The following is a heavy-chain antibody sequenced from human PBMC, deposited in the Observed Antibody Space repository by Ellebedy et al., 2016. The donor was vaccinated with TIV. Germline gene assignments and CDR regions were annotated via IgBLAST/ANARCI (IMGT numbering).Heavy chain of an antibody. Sequence: GESLKISXAASGFTFSSYGMHWVRQAPGKGLEWVAVISYDGSNKYYADSVKGRFTISRDNSKNTLYLQMNSLRAEDTAVYYCARAAAGTTGASRYYYYGMDVWGQGTTVTVSS. V-gene: IGHV3-30*03. CDR1: GFTFSSYG. J-gene: IGHJ6*02. D-gene: IGHD6-13*01. CDR3: ARAAAGTTGASRYYYYGMDV. CDR2: ISYDGSNK.